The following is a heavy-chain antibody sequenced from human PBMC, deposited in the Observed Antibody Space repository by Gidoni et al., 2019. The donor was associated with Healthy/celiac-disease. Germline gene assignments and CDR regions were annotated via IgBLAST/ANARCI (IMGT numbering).Heavy chain of an antibody. CDR1: GFPFSSSS. CDR2: ISSSSSYI. Sequence: EVQLVESGGGLVKPGGSLRRSCAASGFPFSSSSMNWVRQAPGKGLEWVSSISSSSSYIYYADSVKGRFTISRDNAKNSLYLQMNSLRAEDTAVYYCARDPYSSGWYGSGWFDPWGQGTLVTVSS. CDR3: ARDPYSSGWYGSGWFDP. J-gene: IGHJ5*02. V-gene: IGHV3-21*01. D-gene: IGHD6-19*01.